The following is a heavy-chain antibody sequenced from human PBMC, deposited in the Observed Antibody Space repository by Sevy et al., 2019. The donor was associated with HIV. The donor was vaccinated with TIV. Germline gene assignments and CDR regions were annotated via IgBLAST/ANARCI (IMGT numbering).Heavy chain of an antibody. D-gene: IGHD2-15*01. Sequence: GGSLRLSCAASGFTFSDHYVDWVRQAPGKGLEWVGRIRNRPNSYTTEYAASVKGSFTISRDDSRNSVYLQMNSLKTQDSDVYYCVRGPNCGVGGCQQISPYCLDVWGKGATVTVSS. J-gene: IGHJ6*03. CDR2: IRNRPNSYTT. CDR1: GFTFSDHY. V-gene: IGHV3-72*01. CDR3: VRGPNCGVGGCQQISPYCLDV.